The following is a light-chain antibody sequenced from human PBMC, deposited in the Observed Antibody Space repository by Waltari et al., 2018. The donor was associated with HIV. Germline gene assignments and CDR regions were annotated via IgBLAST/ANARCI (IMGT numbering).Light chain of an antibody. J-gene: IGLJ2*01. CDR1: SSDIGNYNL. CDR3: SSYGGSSNWL. CDR2: EGI. Sequence: QSALTQPASVSGSPGQSITISCTGTSSDIGNYNLVSWYQQHPGKAPKLIIYEGIKRPSGVSKRISGSKAANTASLTISGLQAEDEADDFCSSYGGSSNWLFGGGTKLTVL. V-gene: IGLV2-23*01.